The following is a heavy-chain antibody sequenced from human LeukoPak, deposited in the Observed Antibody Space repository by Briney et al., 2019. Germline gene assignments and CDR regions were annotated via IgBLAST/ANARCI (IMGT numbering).Heavy chain of an antibody. J-gene: IGHJ4*02. D-gene: IGHD1-26*01. V-gene: IGHV4-34*01. Sequence: PSETLSLTCAVYGGSFSGYYWSWIRQPPGKGLEWIGEINHSGSTNYNPSLKSRVTISVDTSKNQFSLKLSSVTAADTAVYYCARVDIVGATAYLYYFDYWGQGTLVTVSS. CDR1: GGSFSGYY. CDR3: ARVDIVGATAYLYYFDY. CDR2: INHSGST.